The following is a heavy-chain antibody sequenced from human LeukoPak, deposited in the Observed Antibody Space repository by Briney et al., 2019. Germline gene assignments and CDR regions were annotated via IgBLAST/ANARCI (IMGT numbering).Heavy chain of an antibody. J-gene: IGHJ6*03. CDR2: IHYSGST. Sequence: SETLSLTCTVSGGSISSGGYYWSWIRQHPGKGLEWIGYIHYSGSTYYNPSLKSRVTISVDTSKNQFSLKLSSVTAADTAVYYCARGPPGYGGNSGYYYYYYYMDVWGKGTTVTVSS. CDR3: ARGPPGYGGNSGYYYYYYYMDV. D-gene: IGHD4-23*01. CDR1: GGSISSGGYY. V-gene: IGHV4-31*03.